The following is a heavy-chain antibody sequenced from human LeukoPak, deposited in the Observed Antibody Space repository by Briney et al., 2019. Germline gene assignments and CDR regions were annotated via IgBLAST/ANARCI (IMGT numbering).Heavy chain of an antibody. CDR2: VKQDGSEK. V-gene: IGHV3-7*01. CDR3: ARIRQRGTKYYFDY. D-gene: IGHD1-7*01. J-gene: IGHJ4*02. CDR1: GFTFSSYA. Sequence: GGSLRLSCAASGFTFSSYAMSWVRQAPGKGLEWVANVKQDGSEKYYVDPVKGRFTISRDNAKNSLYLQMSSLRAEDTAVYYCARIRQRGTKYYFDYWGQGTLVTVSS.